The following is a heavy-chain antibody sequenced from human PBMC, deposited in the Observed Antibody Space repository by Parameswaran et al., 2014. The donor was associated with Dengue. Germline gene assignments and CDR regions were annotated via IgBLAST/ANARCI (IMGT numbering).Heavy chain of an antibody. V-gene: IGHV4-34*01. Sequence: SETLSLTCAVYGGSFSGYYWSWIRQPPGKGLEWIGETNHSGSTNYNPSLKSRVTISVDTSKNQFSLKLSSVTAADTAVYYCARGGGSYPYWGQGTLVTVSS. CDR2: TNHSGST. CDR3: ARGGGSYPY. CDR1: GGSFSGYY. D-gene: IGHD1-26*01. J-gene: IGHJ4*02.